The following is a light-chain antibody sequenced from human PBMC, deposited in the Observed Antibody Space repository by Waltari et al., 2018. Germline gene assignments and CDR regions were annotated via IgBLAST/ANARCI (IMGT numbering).Light chain of an antibody. CDR1: QSVYKHL. CDR2: DVS. CDR3: QQHGSTPVT. Sequence: EIVLTQFPGTLSLSPGEGATLSCRASQSVYKHLFACYQQKSGQAPRLLIYDVSKRATGIPDRFSGSGSGTDFTLTISRLEPEDFAVYYCQQHGSTPVTFGQGTKLEVK. J-gene: IGKJ2*01. V-gene: IGKV3-20*01.